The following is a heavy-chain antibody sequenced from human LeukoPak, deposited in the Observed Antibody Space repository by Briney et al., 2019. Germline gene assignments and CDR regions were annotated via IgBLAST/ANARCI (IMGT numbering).Heavy chain of an antibody. CDR3: ARRLRLDWFDP. V-gene: IGHV4-59*08. CDR2: IYYSGST. D-gene: IGHD6-19*01. J-gene: IGHJ5*02. Sequence: WIGYIYYSGSTNYNPSLKSRVTISVDTSKNQFSLKLGSVTAADAAVYYCARRLRLDWFDPWGQGTLVTVSS.